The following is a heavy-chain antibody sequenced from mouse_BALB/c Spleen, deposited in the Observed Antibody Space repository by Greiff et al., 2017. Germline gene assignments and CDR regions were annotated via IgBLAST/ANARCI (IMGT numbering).Heavy chain of an antibody. V-gene: IGHV2-2*02. CDR1: GFSLTSYG. CDR2: IWSGGST. Sequence: QVQLQQSGPGLVQPSQSLSITCTVSGFSLTSYGVHWVRQSPGKGLEWLGVIWSGGSTDYNAAFISRLSISKDNSKSQVFFKMNRLQANDTAIYYCARNPPLWSKPDYYAMDYWGQGTSVTVSS. CDR3: ARNPPLWSKPDYYAMDY. J-gene: IGHJ4*01. D-gene: IGHD1-1*02.